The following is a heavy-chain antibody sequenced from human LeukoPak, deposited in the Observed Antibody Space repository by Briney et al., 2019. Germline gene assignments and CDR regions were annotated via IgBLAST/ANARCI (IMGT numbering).Heavy chain of an antibody. D-gene: IGHD3-10*01. Sequence: GGSLRLSCAASGFTISSYEMNWVRQGPGKGLEWISYISSSGNTVYYADSVKGRFTISRDSAKNSLYLQMNSLRAEDTAFYYCARVAGGIRGGLYYWGQGTLVTVSS. CDR3: ARVAGGIRGGLYY. CDR2: ISSSGNTV. J-gene: IGHJ4*02. CDR1: GFTISSYE. V-gene: IGHV3-48*03.